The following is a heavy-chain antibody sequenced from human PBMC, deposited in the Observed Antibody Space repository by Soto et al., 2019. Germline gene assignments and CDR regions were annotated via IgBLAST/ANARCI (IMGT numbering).Heavy chain of an antibody. D-gene: IGHD3-9*01. CDR3: ARGGGTGYYSYYYYGMDV. CDR2: INHSGST. CDR1: GGSFSGYY. V-gene: IGHV4-34*01. Sequence: SETLSLTCAVYGGSFSGYYWSWIRQPPGKGLEWIGEINHSGSTNYNPSLKSRVTISVDTSKNQFSLKLSSVTAADTAVYYCARGGGTGYYSYYYYGMDVWGQGTTVTVSS. J-gene: IGHJ6*02.